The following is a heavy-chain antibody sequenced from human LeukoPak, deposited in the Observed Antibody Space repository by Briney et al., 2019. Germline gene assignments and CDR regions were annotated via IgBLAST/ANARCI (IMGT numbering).Heavy chain of an antibody. CDR1: GYTFTSYG. CDR3: ARVHYDILTGYLEGRFDDY. J-gene: IGHJ4*02. CDR2: ISAYNGNT. D-gene: IGHD3-9*01. V-gene: IGHV1-18*01. Sequence: ASVKVSCKASGYTFTSYGISWVRQAPGQGLEWMGWISAYNGNTNYAQKLQGRDTMTTDTFTSTAYMELRSLRSDDTAVYYCARVHYDILTGYLEGRFDDYWGQGTLVTVSS.